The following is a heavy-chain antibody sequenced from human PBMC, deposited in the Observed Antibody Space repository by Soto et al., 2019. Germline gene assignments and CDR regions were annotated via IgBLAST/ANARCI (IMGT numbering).Heavy chain of an antibody. D-gene: IGHD5-12*01. CDR3: ARGLGGYSGYDYYYGMDV. J-gene: IGHJ6*02. CDR2: INHSGST. CDR1: GGSFSGYY. Sequence: SETLSLTCAVYGGSFSGYYWSWIRQPPGKGLEWIGEINHSGSTNYNPSLKSRVTISVDTSKNQFSLKLSSVTAADTAVYYCARGLGGYSGYDYYYGMDVWGQGTTVTVSS. V-gene: IGHV4-34*01.